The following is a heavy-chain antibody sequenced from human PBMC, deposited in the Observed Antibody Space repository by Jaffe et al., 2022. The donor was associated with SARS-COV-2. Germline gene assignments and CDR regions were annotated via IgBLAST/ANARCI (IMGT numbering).Heavy chain of an antibody. J-gene: IGHJ2*01. CDR3: AKDGTIFGVVIGLGHWYFDL. CDR2: ISGSGGST. CDR1: GFTFSSYA. Sequence: EVQLLESGGGLVQPGGSLRLSCAASGFTFSSYAMSWVRQAPGKGLEWVSAISGSGGSTYYADSVKGRFTISRDNSKNTLYLQMNSLRAEDTAVYYCAKDGTIFGVVIGLGHWYFDLWGRGTLVTVSS. V-gene: IGHV3-23*01. D-gene: IGHD3-3*01.